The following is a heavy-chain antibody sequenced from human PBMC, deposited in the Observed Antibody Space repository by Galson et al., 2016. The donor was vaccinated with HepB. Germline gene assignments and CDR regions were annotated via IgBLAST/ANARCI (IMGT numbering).Heavy chain of an antibody. CDR1: GGSISDYY. CDR2: ISYSGST. CDR3: ARTYSGAYYGFFYYLDV. V-gene: IGHV4-59*01. D-gene: IGHD1-26*01. J-gene: IGHJ6*03. Sequence: SETLSLTCTVSGGSISDYYWTWVRQPPGKGLEWIGYISYSGSTNYNPSLKSRVTISVDTSKNQFSLKLNSVTSADTAVYHCARTYSGAYYGFFYYLDVWGQGTTVTVSS.